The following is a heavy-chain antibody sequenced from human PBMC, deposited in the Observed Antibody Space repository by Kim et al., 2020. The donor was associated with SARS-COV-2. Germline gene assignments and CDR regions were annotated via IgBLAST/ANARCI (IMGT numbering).Heavy chain of an antibody. J-gene: IGHJ6*03. CDR2: IYYTGST. CDR1: GGSVITNSYY. CDR3: ARHCHPPGVRHSYYYMDV. V-gene: IGHV4-39*01. Sequence: SETLSLTCTVSGGSVITNSYYWGWIRQPPGKGLEWIGSIYYTGSTYYKPSLKSRVTISIDTSKNQFSLKLSSVTAADTAVYYCARHCHPPGVRHSYYYMDVWGKGTTVTVSS. D-gene: IGHD1-1*01.